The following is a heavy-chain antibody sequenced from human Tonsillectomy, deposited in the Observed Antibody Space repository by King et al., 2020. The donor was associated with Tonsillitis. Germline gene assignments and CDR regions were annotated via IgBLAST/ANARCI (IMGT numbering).Heavy chain of an antibody. Sequence: VQLVESGGGVVQPGGSLRLSCAASGFTFSSYGMHWVRQAPGKGLEWVTFIRYDGRAKYYADSVKGRFTISRDNSKNTLYLQMDSLRAEDTAVYYCAGEPYRRSGLDAFEIWGQGIMVTVSS. CDR1: GFTFSSYG. D-gene: IGHD1-14*01. CDR3: AGEPYRRSGLDAFEI. J-gene: IGHJ3*02. V-gene: IGHV3-30*02. CDR2: IRYDGRAK.